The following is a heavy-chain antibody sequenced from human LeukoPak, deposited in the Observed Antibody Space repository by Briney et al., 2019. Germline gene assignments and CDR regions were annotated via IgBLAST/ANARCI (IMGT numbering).Heavy chain of an antibody. CDR2: IYYSGST. CDR3: ARGPLRFQASEPFDP. D-gene: IGHD3-3*01. Sequence: PSEILSLTCTVSGGSISSGGYYWSWIRQHPGKGLEWIGYIYYSGSTYYNPSLKSRVTISVDTSKNQFSLKLSSVTAADTAVYYCARGPLRFQASEPFDPWGQGTLVTVSS. V-gene: IGHV4-31*03. CDR1: GGSISSGGYY. J-gene: IGHJ5*02.